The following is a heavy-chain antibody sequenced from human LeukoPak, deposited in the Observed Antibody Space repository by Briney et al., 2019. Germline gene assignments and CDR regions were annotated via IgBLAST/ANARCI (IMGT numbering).Heavy chain of an antibody. CDR1: GGSFSGYY. CDR3: ARVLVQGNGYSGYDEPFDY. Sequence: SETLSLTCAVYGGSFSGYYRSWIRQPPGKGLEWIGEINHSGSTNYNPSLKSRVTISVDTSKNQFSLKLSSVTAADTAVYYCARVLVQGNGYSGYDEPFDYWGQGTLATVSS. CDR2: INHSGST. D-gene: IGHD5-12*01. J-gene: IGHJ4*02. V-gene: IGHV4-34*01.